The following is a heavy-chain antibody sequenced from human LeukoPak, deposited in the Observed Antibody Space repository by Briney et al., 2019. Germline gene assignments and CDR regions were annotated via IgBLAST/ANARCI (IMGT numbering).Heavy chain of an antibody. D-gene: IGHD1/OR15-1a*01. J-gene: IGHJ4*02. Sequence: GGSLRLSCAASGFSFSSFAMSWVRQGPARGLEWVSSIRGNGETFYADSVKGRFTISRDNSKNTLYLQMNSLRAEDTAIYYCAKGRTNDYWGQGTLVTVSS. CDR1: GFSFSSFA. V-gene: IGHV3-23*01. CDR2: IRGNGET. CDR3: AKGRTNDY.